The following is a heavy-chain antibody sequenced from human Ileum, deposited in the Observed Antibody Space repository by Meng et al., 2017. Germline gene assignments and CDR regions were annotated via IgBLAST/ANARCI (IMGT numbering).Heavy chain of an antibody. CDR1: GLTFSTHT. CDR3: GREPSDDVHDF. Sequence: VQLVESGGGVVAPGRALRLSCSASGLTFSTHTMHWVRQAPGKGPEWVTALSLDGSSYVYADSVKGRFTISRDNSKNTLYPQMNSLTPEDTAAYYCGREPSDDVHDFWGQGTLVTVSS. J-gene: IGHJ4*02. D-gene: IGHD1-1*01. CDR2: LSLDGSSY. V-gene: IGHV3-30*01.